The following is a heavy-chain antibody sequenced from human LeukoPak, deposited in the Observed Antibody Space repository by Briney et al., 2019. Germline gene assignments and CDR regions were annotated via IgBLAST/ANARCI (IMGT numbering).Heavy chain of an antibody. CDR1: GFTFSNYW. CDR2: IKQDGSEK. J-gene: IGHJ4*02. D-gene: IGHD3-22*01. CDR3: ARSGYYYDSSGYYPD. V-gene: IGHV3-7*01. Sequence: GGSLRLSCTASGFTFSNYWVNWVRQAPGKGLEWVANIKQDGSEKNYVDSVKGRFTISRDNAKNSLYLQMNSLRAEDKAVYYCARSGYYYDSSGYYPDWGQGTLVTVSS.